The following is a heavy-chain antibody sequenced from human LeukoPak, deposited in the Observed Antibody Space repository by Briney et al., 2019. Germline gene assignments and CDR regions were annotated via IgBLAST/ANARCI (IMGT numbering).Heavy chain of an antibody. Sequence: GGSLRLSCAVSGFTFSSYWMSWVRQAPGKGLEWVSAISGSGGSTYYADSVKGRFTISRDNSKNTLYLQMNSLRAEDTAVYYCAKDEILYYYDSSGYFDYWGQGTLVTVSS. CDR1: GFTFSSYW. J-gene: IGHJ4*02. CDR3: AKDEILYYYDSSGYFDY. V-gene: IGHV3-23*01. CDR2: ISGSGGST. D-gene: IGHD3-22*01.